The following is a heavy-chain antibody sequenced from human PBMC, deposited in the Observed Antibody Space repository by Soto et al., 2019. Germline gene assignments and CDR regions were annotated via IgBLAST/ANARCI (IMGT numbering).Heavy chain of an antibody. CDR2: IYSGGST. CDR3: ATGLSYSSGWYYFDY. J-gene: IGHJ4*02. D-gene: IGHD6-19*01. V-gene: IGHV3-53*01. CDR1: GFTVSSNY. Sequence: HGWSLKISSAASGFTVSSNYMSWVRQAPGKGLEWVSVIYSGGSTYYADSVKGRFTISRDNSKNTLYLQMNSLRAEDTAVYYCATGLSYSSGWYYFDYWGQGTLVTVSS.